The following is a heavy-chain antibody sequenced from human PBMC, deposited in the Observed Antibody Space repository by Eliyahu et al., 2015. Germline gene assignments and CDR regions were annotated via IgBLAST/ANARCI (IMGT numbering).Heavy chain of an antibody. CDR3: ARDSLSGWYALYYYYYGMDV. D-gene: IGHD6-19*01. Sequence: VRQAPGKGLEWVANIKQDGSEKYYVDSVKGRFTISRDNAKNSLYLQMNSLRAEDTAVYYCARDSLSGWYALYYYYYGMDVWGQGTTVTVSS. J-gene: IGHJ6*02. CDR2: IKQDGSEK. V-gene: IGHV3-7*01.